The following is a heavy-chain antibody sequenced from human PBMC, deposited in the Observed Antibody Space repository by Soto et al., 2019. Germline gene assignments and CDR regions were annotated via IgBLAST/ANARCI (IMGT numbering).Heavy chain of an antibody. D-gene: IGHD1-20*01. V-gene: IGHV1-69*06. CDR1: GVTFSTSA. J-gene: IGHJ4*02. Sequence: QVQLVQSGADVKKPGSSVKVSCKASGVTFSTSALNWVRQAPGQGLEWMGGIIPLFGSANYAQKFQGRVTITADTSTSTVYMDLTSLRSEATAVYFFARAKGVLGITFDNWGQGSLLPVSS. CDR2: IIPLFGSA. CDR3: ARAKGVLGITFDN.